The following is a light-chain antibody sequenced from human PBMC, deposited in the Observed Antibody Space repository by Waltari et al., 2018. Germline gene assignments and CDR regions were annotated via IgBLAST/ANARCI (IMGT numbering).Light chain of an antibody. Sequence: EIVLTQSPATPPVSSGARATLSCRASQSVCTFLAWFQQKPGQAPRLLIYDASKRATGIPARFSGSGSGTDFSLTIRSLEPEDFAIYYCQQRSNWPMYTFGQGTKLEIK. CDR3: QQRSNWPMYT. J-gene: IGKJ2*01. V-gene: IGKV3-11*01. CDR2: DAS. CDR1: QSVCTF.